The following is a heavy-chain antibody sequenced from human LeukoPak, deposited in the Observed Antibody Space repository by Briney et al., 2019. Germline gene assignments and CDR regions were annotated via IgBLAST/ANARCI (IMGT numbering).Heavy chain of an antibody. V-gene: IGHV3-33*01. CDR1: GFTFSSYA. CDR2: IWYDGTYK. J-gene: IGHJ4*02. CDR3: ARGEVGGTLLDY. Sequence: GRSLRLSCAASGFTFSSYAIHWVRQAPGKGLEWVAVIWYDGTYKYCADSVKGRFTISRDNSKNTLYLQMNGLRAEDTAVYFCARGEVGGTLLDYWGQGALVTVSS. D-gene: IGHD1-26*01.